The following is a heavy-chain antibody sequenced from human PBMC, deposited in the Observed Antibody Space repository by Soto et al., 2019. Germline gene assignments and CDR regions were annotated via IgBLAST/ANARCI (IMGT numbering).Heavy chain of an antibody. Sequence: GGSLRLSCAASGFTFDDYAMHWVRQAPGKGLEWVSGISWNSGSIGYADSVKGRFTISRDNAKNSLYLQMKSLRAEDTALYYCAKDNKLPRPAAGPNGRAFDIWGQGTMVTVSS. D-gene: IGHD6-13*01. J-gene: IGHJ3*02. CDR2: ISWNSGSI. CDR3: AKDNKLPRPAAGPNGRAFDI. CDR1: GFTFDDYA. V-gene: IGHV3-9*01.